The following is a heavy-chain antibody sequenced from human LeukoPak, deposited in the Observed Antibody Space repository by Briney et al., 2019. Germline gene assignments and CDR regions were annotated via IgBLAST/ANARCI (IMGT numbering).Heavy chain of an antibody. CDR2: INSDGSST. D-gene: IGHD3-22*01. V-gene: IGHV3-74*01. J-gene: IGHJ3*02. CDR1: GFTFSSYW. CDR3: ARLEDYYDSSGYYYDAFDI. Sequence: GGSLRLSCSASGFTFSSYWMHWVRQAPGKGLVWVSRINSDGSSTSYADSVKGRFTISRDNAKNTLYLQMNSLRAEDTAVYYCARLEDYYDSSGYYYDAFDIWGQGTMVTVSS.